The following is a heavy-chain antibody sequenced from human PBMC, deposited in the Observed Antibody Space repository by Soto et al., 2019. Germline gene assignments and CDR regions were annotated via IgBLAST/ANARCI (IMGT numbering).Heavy chain of an antibody. CDR2: SYYSGSTT. CDR1: GGSISNYY. Sequence: PSETLSLTCTVSGGSISNYYWAWIRQPPGKGLEWIGYSYYSGSTTNYNPSLKSRVTISVDTSKNQFSLKLNSVTAADTAVYYWARTYCSGGNWYLAFDSWGQGTLVTLSS. CDR3: ARTYCSGGNWYLAFDS. V-gene: IGHV4-59*01. J-gene: IGHJ4*02. D-gene: IGHD2-15*01.